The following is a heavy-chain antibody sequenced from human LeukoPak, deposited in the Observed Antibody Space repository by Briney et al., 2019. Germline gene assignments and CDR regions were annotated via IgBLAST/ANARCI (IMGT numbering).Heavy chain of an antibody. V-gene: IGHV1-18*01. Sequence: ASVKVSCKASGYTFTSYGIGWVRQAPGQGLEWMGWISAYNGNTNYAQKLQGRVTMTTDTSTSTAYMELRSLRSDDTAVYYCARGRLSSYYDFWSGYYSESGYYYYMDVWGKGTTVTVSS. D-gene: IGHD3-3*01. CDR2: ISAYNGNT. CDR1: GYTFTSYG. J-gene: IGHJ6*03. CDR3: ARGRLSSYYDFWSGYYSESGYYYYMDV.